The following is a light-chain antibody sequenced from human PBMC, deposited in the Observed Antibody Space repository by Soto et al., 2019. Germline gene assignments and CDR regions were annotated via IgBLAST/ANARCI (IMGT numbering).Light chain of an antibody. CDR3: QQYYSTPLT. V-gene: IGKV4-1*01. CDR2: WAS. J-gene: IGKJ4*01. Sequence: DIVMTQSPDSLAVSLGERATINCRSSQSVLYSSNNENYLAWYQQKAGQPPKLLIYWASTRESGVPDRFSGSGSGTDFTLSISSLQAEEVAVYYCQQYYSTPLTFGGGTRVEIK. CDR1: QSVLYSSNNENY.